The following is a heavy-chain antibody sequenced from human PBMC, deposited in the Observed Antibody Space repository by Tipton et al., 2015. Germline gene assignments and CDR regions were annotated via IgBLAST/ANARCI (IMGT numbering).Heavy chain of an antibody. CDR3: VNEFRFVAGDY. CDR1: GFKFDDYA. V-gene: IGHV3-43*01. CDR2: ITWDGVKT. D-gene: IGHD3-3*01. Sequence: SLRLSCAASGFKFDDYAMHWVRQAPGKGLEWVSVITWDGVKTDYGDSLKGRFTISRDNSKNTLFLQMNSLRTEDTAVYYCVNEFRFVAGDYWGQGTLATVSS. J-gene: IGHJ4*02.